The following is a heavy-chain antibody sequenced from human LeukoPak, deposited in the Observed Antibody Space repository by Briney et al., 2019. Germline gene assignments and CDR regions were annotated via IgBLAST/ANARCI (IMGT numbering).Heavy chain of an antibody. CDR2: IYTSGST. D-gene: IGHD6-13*01. Sequence: SETLSLTCTVSGGSISSYYWSWIRQPAGKGLEWIGRIYTSGSTNYNPSLKSRVTMSVDTSKNQFSLKLSSVTAADTAVYYCARDLRIAAAGSAFDIWGQGTMVTVSS. V-gene: IGHV4-4*07. CDR1: GGSISSYY. CDR3: ARDLRIAAAGSAFDI. J-gene: IGHJ3*02.